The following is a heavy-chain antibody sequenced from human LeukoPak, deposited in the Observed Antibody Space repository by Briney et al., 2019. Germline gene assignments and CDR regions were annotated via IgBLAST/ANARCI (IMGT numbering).Heavy chain of an antibody. D-gene: IGHD4-23*01. CDR1: GYTFTGYF. CDR3: ARIVLYGGYSIGFDS. J-gene: IGHJ4*02. Sequence: ASVKVSCKASGYTFTGYFMHWVRQAPGRGLQWMGCINHNIGDTHYAHKFRGRVTMTRDTSISTVYMELSRLTSDDTAVYYCARIVLYGGYSIGFDSWGQGTLVIVSS. CDR2: INHNIGDT. V-gene: IGHV1-2*02.